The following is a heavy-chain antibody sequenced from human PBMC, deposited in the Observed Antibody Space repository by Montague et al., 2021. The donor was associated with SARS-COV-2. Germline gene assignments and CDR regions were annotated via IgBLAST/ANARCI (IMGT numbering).Heavy chain of an antibody. CDR3: ARVGFGYCSGGSCYRAFDY. CDR2: IYYGGST. CDR1: GGSISSYY. Sequence: SETLSLTCTVSGGSISSYYCSWIRQPPGKGLEWIGYIYYGGSTNYNPSRKSQVTISVDTSKNQFSLKLSSVTATDAAVYYCARVGFGYCSGGSCYRAFDYWGQGTLVTVSS. V-gene: IGHV4-59*01. J-gene: IGHJ4*02. D-gene: IGHD2-15*01.